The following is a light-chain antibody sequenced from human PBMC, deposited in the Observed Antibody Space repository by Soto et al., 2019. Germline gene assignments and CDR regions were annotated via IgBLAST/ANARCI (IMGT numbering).Light chain of an antibody. J-gene: IGKJ3*01. V-gene: IGKV1-5*01. CDR2: DAS. CDR1: QSISSW. Sequence: DIQMTQSPSTLSASVGDRVTITCRASQSISSWLAWYQQKPGKAPKLLIYDASSLESGVPSRFSGSGSGTEFTLTISSLQPDDFATYYCQQDNSYSVFGPGTKVDIK. CDR3: QQDNSYSV.